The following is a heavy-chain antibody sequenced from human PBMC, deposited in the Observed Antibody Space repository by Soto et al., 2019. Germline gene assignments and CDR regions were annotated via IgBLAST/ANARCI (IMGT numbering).Heavy chain of an antibody. CDR3: AKGRVKYYYDGSSYPDCFDG. CDR2: ISWNSGRI. Sequence: EVQLVESGGGLVQPGRALRLSCAASGFTFDAYGMNWVRQAPGKGLEWVSGISWNSGRIAYTDSVKGRFTISRDNAKNSLYLEMDRLRPEDTALYYCAKGRVKYYYDGSSYPDCFDGGGQGTVVTVSS. D-gene: IGHD3-22*01. CDR1: GFTFDAYG. J-gene: IGHJ3*01. V-gene: IGHV3-9*01.